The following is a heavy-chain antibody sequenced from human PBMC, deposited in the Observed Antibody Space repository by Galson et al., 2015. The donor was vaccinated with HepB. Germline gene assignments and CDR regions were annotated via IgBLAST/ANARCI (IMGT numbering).Heavy chain of an antibody. D-gene: IGHD5-18*01. Sequence: SVKVSCKASGYTFTSYYMHWVRQAPGQGLEWMGIINPSGGSTSYAQKFQGRVTMTRDTSTSTVHMELSSLRSEDTAVYYCATQVRGYSYGYYYYYYMDVWGKGTTVTVSS. CDR1: GYTFTSYY. CDR2: INPSGGST. CDR3: ATQVRGYSYGYYYYYYMDV. J-gene: IGHJ6*03. V-gene: IGHV1-46*01.